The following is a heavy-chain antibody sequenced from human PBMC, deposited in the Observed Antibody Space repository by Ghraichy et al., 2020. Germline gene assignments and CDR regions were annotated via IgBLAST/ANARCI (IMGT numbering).Heavy chain of an antibody. Sequence: GSLRLSCAASGLIFSSRWMTWIRQAPGKGLEWVASIRQEGSVNHYADSVKGRFIIYRDNDKNSLYLQTNSLRAEDTAVYYCATLSGDVSTFDSWGQGTLVTVSS. CDR2: IRQEGSVN. J-gene: IGHJ4*02. CDR1: GLIFSSRW. D-gene: IGHD5/OR15-5a*01. CDR3: ATLSGDVSTFDS. V-gene: IGHV3-7*03.